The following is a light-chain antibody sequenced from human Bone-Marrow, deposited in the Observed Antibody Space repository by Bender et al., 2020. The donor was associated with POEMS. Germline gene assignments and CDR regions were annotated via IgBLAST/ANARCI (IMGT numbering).Light chain of an antibody. V-gene: IGLV2-23*01. CDR2: EGT. Sequence: HSALTQPPSASGSPGQSVTISCTGTSRDVGGGYSLVSWYQQLPGKAPKLIIYEGTERPSGISNRFSGSKSDNRASLTISGLQTEDEADYYCCSFAGLGIFGTGTKVTVL. CDR3: CSFAGLGI. CDR1: SRDVGGGYSL. J-gene: IGLJ1*01.